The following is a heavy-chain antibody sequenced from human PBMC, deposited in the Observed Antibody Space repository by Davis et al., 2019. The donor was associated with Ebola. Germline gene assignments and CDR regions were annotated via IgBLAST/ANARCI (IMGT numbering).Heavy chain of an antibody. D-gene: IGHD5-24*01. V-gene: IGHV1-46*01. J-gene: IGHJ4*02. CDR2: INPNDGRT. Sequence: AASVKVSCKASGYTFTNYYMHWVRQAPGQGLEWMGMINPNDGRTIYAQKFQGRVTVTRDTSTSTAYMELRSLRSDDTAVYYCARWGMTTIFNDYWGQGTLVTVSS. CDR3: ARWGMTTIFNDY. CDR1: GYTFTNYY.